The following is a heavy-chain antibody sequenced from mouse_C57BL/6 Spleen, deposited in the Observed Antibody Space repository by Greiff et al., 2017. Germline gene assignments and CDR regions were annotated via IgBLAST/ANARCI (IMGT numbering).Heavy chain of an antibody. V-gene: IGHV5-6*02. CDR3: ARRDYDSLAY. D-gene: IGHD2-4*01. CDR2: ISSGGSYT. CDR1: GFTFSSYG. J-gene: IGHJ3*01. Sequence: EVKLQESGGDLVKPGGSLKLSCAASGFTFSSYGMSWVRQTPDKRLEWVATISSGGSYTYYPDSVKGRFTISRDNAKNTLYLQMSSLKSEDTAMYYCARRDYDSLAYWGQGTLVTVSA.